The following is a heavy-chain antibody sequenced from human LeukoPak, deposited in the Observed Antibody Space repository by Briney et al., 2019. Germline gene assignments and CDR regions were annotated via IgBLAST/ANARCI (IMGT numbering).Heavy chain of an antibody. J-gene: IGHJ4*02. CDR2: ISGSGGST. CDR3: ANFPYMVRGVISDY. Sequence: GGSLRLFCAACGFTFSSYAMSWVRQAPGKGLEGVSAISGSGGSTYYADSVKGRFTISRDNSKNTLYLQMNSLRAEDTAVYNCANFPYMVRGVISDYWGQGTLVTVSS. CDR1: GFTFSSYA. V-gene: IGHV3-23*01. D-gene: IGHD3-10*01.